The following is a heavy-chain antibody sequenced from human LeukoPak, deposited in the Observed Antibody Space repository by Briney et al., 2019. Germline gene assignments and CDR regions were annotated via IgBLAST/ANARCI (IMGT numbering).Heavy chain of an antibody. J-gene: IGHJ4*02. CDR3: AKGEAYYDSSGVFDY. CDR2: ISYDGSNK. Sequence: PGRSLRLSCAASGFTFSSYGMHWVRQAPGKGLEWVAVISYDGSNKYYADSVKGRFTISRDNSKNTLYLQMNSLRAEDTAVYYCAKGEAYYDSSGVFDYWGQGTLVTASS. CDR1: GFTFSSYG. D-gene: IGHD3-22*01. V-gene: IGHV3-30*18.